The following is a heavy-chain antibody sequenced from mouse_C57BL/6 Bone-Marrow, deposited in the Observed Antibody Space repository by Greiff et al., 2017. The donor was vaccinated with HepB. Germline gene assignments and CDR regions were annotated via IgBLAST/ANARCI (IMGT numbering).Heavy chain of an antibody. Sequence: QVQLKESGAELAKPGASVKLSCKASGYTFTSYWMHWVKQRPGQGLEWIGYINPSSGYTKYNQKFKDKATLTADKSSSTAYMQLSSLTYEDSAVYYCARIYYYGSSYVNYYAMDYWGQGTSVTVSS. D-gene: IGHD1-1*01. V-gene: IGHV1-7*01. CDR3: ARIYYYGSSYVNYYAMDY. J-gene: IGHJ4*01. CDR1: GYTFTSYW. CDR2: INPSSGYT.